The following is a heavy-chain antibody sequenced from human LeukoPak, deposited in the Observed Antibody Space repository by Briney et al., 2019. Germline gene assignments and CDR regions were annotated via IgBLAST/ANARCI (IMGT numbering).Heavy chain of an antibody. V-gene: IGHV3-48*02. Sequence: GGSLRLSCAASGFTFSSYRMNWVRQAPGKGLEWVSRISTSSSIIYYADSVEGRFTISRDNAKNSLYLQMNSLRDEDTAVYYCARKGIGNWGSDYWGQATLVTVSS. D-gene: IGHD7-27*01. CDR1: GFTFSSYR. J-gene: IGHJ4*02. CDR3: ARKGIGNWGSDY. CDR2: ISTSSSII.